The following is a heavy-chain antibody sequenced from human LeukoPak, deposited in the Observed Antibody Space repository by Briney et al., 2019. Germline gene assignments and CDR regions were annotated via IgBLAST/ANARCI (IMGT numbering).Heavy chain of an antibody. CDR3: ARRVPIVGATVPGNRRYYYYYYMDV. D-gene: IGHD1-26*01. CDR1: GFTFSSYW. J-gene: IGHJ6*03. CDR2: IKQDGREQ. Sequence: QTGGSLRLSCAASGFTFSSYWMSWVRQAPGKGLEWVANIKQDGREQYYLDSVKGRFTISRDNAKNSLYLQMNSLRDEDTAMYYCARRVPIVGATVPGNRRYYYYYYMDVWGKGTTVTVSS. V-gene: IGHV3-7*01.